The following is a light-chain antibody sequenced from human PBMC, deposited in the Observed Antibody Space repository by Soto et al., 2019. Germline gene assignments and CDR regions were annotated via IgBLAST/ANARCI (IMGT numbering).Light chain of an antibody. J-gene: IGKJ5*01. CDR2: AAS. CDR1: QDIRRW. Sequence: DIQVTQSPSFVSASAGDRVTINFRASQDIRRWLAWHKQKPGQAPKFXSSAASTLQSGVPSRFRGSGSGTDFTLTINSLQPEDFETYYCQQAASFPITFGQGTRLEIK. CDR3: QQAASFPIT. V-gene: IGKV1-12*01.